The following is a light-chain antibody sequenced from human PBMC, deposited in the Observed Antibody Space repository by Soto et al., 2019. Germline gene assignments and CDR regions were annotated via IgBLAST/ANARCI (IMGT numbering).Light chain of an antibody. CDR3: ESYDSRASAYV. CDR2: GNN. V-gene: IGLV1-40*01. J-gene: IGLJ1*01. Sequence: VMPQPHLEPGARGQMVNIYCTGGSANIGAAYNVDWYQQLPGTAPKLLIYGNNNRPLGVTARFSGSKSGPSASLAIAGPHPDHEREYYCESYDSRASAYVFGIGSNVT. CDR1: SANIGAAYN.